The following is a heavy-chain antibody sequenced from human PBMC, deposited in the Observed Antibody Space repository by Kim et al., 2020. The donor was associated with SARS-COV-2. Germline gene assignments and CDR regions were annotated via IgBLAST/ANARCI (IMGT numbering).Heavy chain of an antibody. D-gene: IGHD1-20*01. Sequence: ADSLKGRFTISRDNARNSLYLQVTSLGAEASAVYYCARVPGRLGQWYIDYWGQGTLVTVSS. J-gene: IGHJ4*02. CDR3: ARVPGRLGQWYIDY. V-gene: IGHV3-11*05.